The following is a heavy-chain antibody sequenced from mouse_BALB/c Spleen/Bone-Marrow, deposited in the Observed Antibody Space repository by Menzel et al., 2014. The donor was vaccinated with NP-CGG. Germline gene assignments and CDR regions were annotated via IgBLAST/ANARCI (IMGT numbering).Heavy chain of an antibody. CDR1: GYAFTNYW. Sequence: VQLQQSGTELVRPGTSVKISCKASGYAFTNYWLGWVKQRPGHGLEWIGDIYPGSGNTYYNEKFKGKATLTADKSSSTAYMQLSGLTSEDSAVYFCTRRRSLDYWGQGTTLPVSS. CDR2: IYPGSGNT. J-gene: IGHJ2*01. CDR3: TRRRSLDY. V-gene: IGHV1-63*01.